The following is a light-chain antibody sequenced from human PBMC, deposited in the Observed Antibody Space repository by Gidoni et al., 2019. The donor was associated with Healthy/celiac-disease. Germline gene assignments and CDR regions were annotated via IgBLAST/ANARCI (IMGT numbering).Light chain of an antibody. J-gene: IGKJ1*01. CDR2: KAS. CDR1: QSISSW. CDR3: QRYNSYRT. Sequence: DIQMTQSPSTLSASLGDRVTITCRASQSISSWLAWYQQKPGKAPKLLIYKASSLESGVPSRFSGSGSGTEFTLTISRLQPDDFATYYCQRYNSYRTFGQGTKVEIK. V-gene: IGKV1-5*03.